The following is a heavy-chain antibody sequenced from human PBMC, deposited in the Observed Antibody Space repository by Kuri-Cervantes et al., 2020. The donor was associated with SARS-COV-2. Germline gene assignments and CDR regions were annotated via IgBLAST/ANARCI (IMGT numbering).Heavy chain of an antibody. CDR1: GGSISSGSYY. D-gene: IGHD3-3*01. J-gene: IGHJ3*02. V-gene: IGHV4-61*09. Sequence: SETLSLTCTVSGGSISSGSYYWSWIRQPAGEGLEWIGYIYTSGSTNYNPSLKSRVTISVDTSKNQFSLKLSSVTAADTAVYYCARDGVYDFWSGYYQQDDAFDIWGQGTMVTVSS. CDR2: IYTSGST. CDR3: ARDGVYDFWSGYYQQDDAFDI.